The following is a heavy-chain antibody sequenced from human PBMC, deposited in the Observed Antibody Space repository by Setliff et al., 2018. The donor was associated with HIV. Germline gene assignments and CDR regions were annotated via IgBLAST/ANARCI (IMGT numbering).Heavy chain of an antibody. D-gene: IGHD3-9*01. CDR2: ISGSGTTI. V-gene: IGHV3-11*01. CDR3: AREPYYDILTGYLDY. J-gene: IGHJ4*02. Sequence: GESLKISCAASGFTFSHYYMSWIRQAPGKGLQWVSDISGSGTTIYYADSVKGRFTISRDNAKNSLYLQMNSLRAEDTALYYCAREPYYDILTGYLDYWGQGALVTVSS. CDR1: GFTFSHYY.